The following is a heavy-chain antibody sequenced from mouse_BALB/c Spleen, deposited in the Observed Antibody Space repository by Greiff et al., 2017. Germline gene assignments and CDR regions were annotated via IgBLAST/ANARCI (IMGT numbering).Heavy chain of an antibody. CDR3: ARGGFDY. Sequence: VQVVESGAELARPGASVKLSCKASGYTFTSYWMQWVKQRPGQGLEWIGAIYPGDGDTRYTQKFKGKATLTADKSSSTAYMQLSSLASEDSAVYYCARGGFDYWGQGTTLTVSS. CDR1: GYTFTSYW. J-gene: IGHJ2*01. V-gene: IGHV1-87*01. CDR2: IYPGDGDT.